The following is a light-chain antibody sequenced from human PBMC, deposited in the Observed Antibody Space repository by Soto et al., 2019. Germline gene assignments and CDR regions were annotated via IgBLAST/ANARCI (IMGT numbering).Light chain of an antibody. CDR1: QGISSY. CDR2: AAS. V-gene: IGKV1-8*01. J-gene: IGKJ1*01. Sequence: AIRMTQSPSSFSASTGDRVTITCRASQGISSYLDWSQQQPGTAPKLLIYAASTLQSGVPSRFSGSGSGTDFTLTIRCLQSEDFATYYCQQYYSYPRTFGQGTKVEIK. CDR3: QQYYSYPRT.